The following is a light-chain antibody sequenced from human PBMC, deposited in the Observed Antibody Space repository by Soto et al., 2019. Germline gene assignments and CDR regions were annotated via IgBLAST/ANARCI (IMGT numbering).Light chain of an antibody. CDR3: SSYAVTNIFV. CDR2: EVN. V-gene: IGLV2-8*01. Sequence: QSALTQPASVSGSPGQSITISCTGTSSDVGAYNFVSWHQQHPGKAPKVLIYEVNKRPSGVPDRFSGSKSGSTASLTVSGLQAEDEAEYYCSSYAVTNIFVFGTGTKVTVL. CDR1: SSDVGAYNF. J-gene: IGLJ1*01.